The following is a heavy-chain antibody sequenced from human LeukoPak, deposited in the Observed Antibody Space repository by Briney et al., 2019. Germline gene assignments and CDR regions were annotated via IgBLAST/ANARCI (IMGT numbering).Heavy chain of an antibody. CDR3: AREIEEMATTNFDY. J-gene: IGHJ4*02. CDR2: LSSSGSAF. CDR1: GFTFRSYE. D-gene: IGHD5-24*01. Sequence: GGSLRLSCEDSGFTFRSYEMNWVRQAPGKGLEWIAYLSSSGSAFSYADSVKGRFTIARDNAKNSVYLEMNSLRADDTAVYYCAREIEEMATTNFDYWGQGTLVTVSS. V-gene: IGHV3-48*03.